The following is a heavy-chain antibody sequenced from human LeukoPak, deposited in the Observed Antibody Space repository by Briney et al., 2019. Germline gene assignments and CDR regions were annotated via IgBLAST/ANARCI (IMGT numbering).Heavy chain of an antibody. D-gene: IGHD3-10*01. CDR3: ATDRHYGSGSCYKFDY. V-gene: IGHV4-34*01. CDR1: GASFSGYY. Sequence: SETLSLTCGVSGASFSGYYWSWIRQPPGKGLEWIGEINHSGGTNYNPSLKSRVTISVDTSKKQFSLNLRSVTAEDTAVYYCATDRHYGSGSCYKFDYWGQGTLVTVSS. CDR2: INHSGGT. J-gene: IGHJ4*02.